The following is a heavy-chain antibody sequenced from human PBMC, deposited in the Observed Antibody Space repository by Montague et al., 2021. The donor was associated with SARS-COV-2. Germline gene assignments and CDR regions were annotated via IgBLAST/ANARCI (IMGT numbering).Heavy chain of an antibody. D-gene: IGHD3-3*01. Sequence: SETLSLTCTVSGGSVSSGSYYWSWIRQPPGKGLEWIGYIYYSGSTNYNPSLKSRVTISVDTSKNQCSLKLSSVTAADTAVYYCARDPWRITIFGVVTRYGMDVRGQGTTVTVSS. CDR1: GGSVSSGSYY. V-gene: IGHV4-61*01. CDR2: IYYSGST. J-gene: IGHJ6*02. CDR3: ARDPWRITIFGVVTRYGMDV.